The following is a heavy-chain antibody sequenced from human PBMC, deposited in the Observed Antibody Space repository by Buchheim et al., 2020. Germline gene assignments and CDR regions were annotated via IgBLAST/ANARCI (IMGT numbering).Heavy chain of an antibody. CDR1: GFTFSGYS. D-gene: IGHD6-13*01. V-gene: IGHV3-48*02. J-gene: IGHJ4*02. CDR3: ANLFSSSWSVDY. CDR2: ISSSSTI. Sequence: EVQLVESGGGVVQPGRSLRLSCAASGFTFSGYSMNWVRQAPGKGLEWVAYISSSSTIYYADSVKGRFTISRDNAKNSLYLQMNSLRDEDTAVYYCANLFSSSWSVDYWGQGTL.